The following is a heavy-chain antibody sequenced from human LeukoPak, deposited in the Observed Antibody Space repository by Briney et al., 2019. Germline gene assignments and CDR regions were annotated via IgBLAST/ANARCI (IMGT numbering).Heavy chain of an antibody. V-gene: IGHV3-30*01. CDR2: ISYDGSNK. CDR1: GFTFSSYA. J-gene: IGHJ3*02. Sequence: GRSLRLSCAASGFTFSSYAMHWVRQAPGKGLEWVAVISYDGSNKYYADSVKGRFTISRDNSKNTLYLQMNSLRAEDTAVYYCARDQMIVVVRNAFDIWAKGQWSPSLQ. CDR3: ARDQMIVVVRNAFDI. D-gene: IGHD3-22*01.